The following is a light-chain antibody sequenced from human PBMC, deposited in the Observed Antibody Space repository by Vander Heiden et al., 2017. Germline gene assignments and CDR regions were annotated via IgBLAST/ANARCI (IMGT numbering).Light chain of an antibody. CDR2: GAS. J-gene: IGKJ2*01. CDR1: QSVSSN. CDR3: QQYNYWPPYT. V-gene: IGKV3-15*01. Sequence: EIVMTQSPATLSVSPGERATLSCRASQSVSSNLAWYQQKPGQAPRLLIYGASTRATGIPARFSGSGYGTEFTLTISSLQSEDFAVYYCQQYNYWPPYTFGQGTKLEIK.